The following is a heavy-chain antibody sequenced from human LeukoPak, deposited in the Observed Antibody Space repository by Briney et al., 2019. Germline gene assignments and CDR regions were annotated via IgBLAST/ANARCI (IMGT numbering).Heavy chain of an antibody. CDR3: ARGWRYSSS. D-gene: IGHD6-13*01. CDR1: GGSISSYY. V-gene: IGHV4-34*01. CDR2: INHSGST. Sequence: SETLSLTCTVSGGSISSYYWSWIRQPPGKGLEWIGEINHSGSTNYNPSLKSRVTISVDTSKNQFSLKLSSVTAADTAVYYCARGWRYSSSWGQGTLVTVSS. J-gene: IGHJ4*02.